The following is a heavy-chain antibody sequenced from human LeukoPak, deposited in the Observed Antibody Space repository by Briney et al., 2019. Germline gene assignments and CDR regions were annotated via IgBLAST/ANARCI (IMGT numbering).Heavy chain of an antibody. V-gene: IGHV1-2*02. CDR2: INPNSGGT. J-gene: IGHJ6*02. CDR1: GYTFTGYY. D-gene: IGHD3-10*01. CDR3: ATDLRYGSELPYYYGMDV. Sequence: WASVKVSCKASGYTFTGYYMHWVRQAPGQGLEWMGWINPNSGGTNYAQKFQGRVTMTRDTSISTAYMELSRLRSDDTAVYYCATDLRYGSELPYYYGMDVWGQGTTVTVSS.